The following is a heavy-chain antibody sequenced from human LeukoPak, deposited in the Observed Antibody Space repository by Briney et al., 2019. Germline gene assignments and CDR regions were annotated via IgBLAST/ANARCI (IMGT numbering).Heavy chain of an antibody. CDR1: GYTFTSYY. J-gene: IGHJ4*02. CDR2: INPSGGST. D-gene: IGHD5-18*01. CDR3: ARERVERGYSYGFIDY. Sequence: ASVKVSCKASGYTFTSYYMHWVRQAPGQGLEWMGIINPSGGSTSYAQKFQGRVTMTRDTSTSTVYMELSSLRSEDTAVYYCARERVERGYSYGFIDYWGQGTLVTVSS. V-gene: IGHV1-46*01.